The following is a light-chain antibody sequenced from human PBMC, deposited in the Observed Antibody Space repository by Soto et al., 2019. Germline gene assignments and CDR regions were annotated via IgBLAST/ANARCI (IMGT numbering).Light chain of an antibody. V-gene: IGLV2-14*01. CDR1: TSDVGGYNY. CDR2: EVL. Sequence: QSALTQPASVSGSPGQSITISCTGTTSDVGGYNYVSWYQQYPGKAPKLIIYEVLNRPSGVSSRFSGSKSGNTASLTISGLQTEDEADYYCSSYTSSTFVAFGGGTKLTVL. J-gene: IGLJ2*01. CDR3: SSYTSSTFVA.